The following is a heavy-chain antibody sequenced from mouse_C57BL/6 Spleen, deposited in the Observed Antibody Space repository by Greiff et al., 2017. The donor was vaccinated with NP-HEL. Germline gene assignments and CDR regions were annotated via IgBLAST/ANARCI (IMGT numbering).Heavy chain of an antibody. CDR3: ARSGTGTSFDY. CDR2: IYPGDGDT. Sequence: QVQLQQSGPELVKPGASVKISCKASGYAFSSSWMNWVKQRPGKGLEWIGRIYPGDGDTNYNGKFKGKATLTAYKSSSTAYMQLSSLTSGDSAVYYCARSGTGTSFDYWGQGTTLTVSS. V-gene: IGHV1-82*01. J-gene: IGHJ2*01. CDR1: GYAFSSSW. D-gene: IGHD4-1*01.